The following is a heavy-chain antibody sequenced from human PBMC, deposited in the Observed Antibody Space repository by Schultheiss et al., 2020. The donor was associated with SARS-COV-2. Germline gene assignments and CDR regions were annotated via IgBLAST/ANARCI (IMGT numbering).Heavy chain of an antibody. J-gene: IGHJ6*02. CDR3: ARDFRYCSGGSCYYYYYYYGMDV. CDR2: IYYSGST. V-gene: IGHV4-31*03. D-gene: IGHD2-15*01. Sequence: SETLSLTCTVSGGSISSGGYYWSWIRQHPGKGLEWIGYIYYSGSTYYNPSLKSRVTISVDTSKNQFSLKLSSVTAADTAVYYCARDFRYCSGGSCYYYYYYYGMDVWGQGTTVTVSS. CDR1: GGSISSGGYY.